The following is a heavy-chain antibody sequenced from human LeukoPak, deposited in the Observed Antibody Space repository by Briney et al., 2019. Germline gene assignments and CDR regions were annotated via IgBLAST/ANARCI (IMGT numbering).Heavy chain of an antibody. V-gene: IGHV4-34*01. CDR2: INHSGST. CDR1: GGSFSGYY. J-gene: IGHJ5*02. CDR3: ARSGRRTRFDP. Sequence: SETLTLTCAVYGGSFSGYYWSWIRQPPGKGLEWIGEINHSGSTNYNPSLKSRVTISVDTSKNQFSLKLSSVTAADTAVYYCARSGRRTRFDPWGQGTLVTVSS. D-gene: IGHD3/OR15-3a*01.